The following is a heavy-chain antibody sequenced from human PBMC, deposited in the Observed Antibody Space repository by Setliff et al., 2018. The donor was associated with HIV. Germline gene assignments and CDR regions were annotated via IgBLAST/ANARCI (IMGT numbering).Heavy chain of an antibody. J-gene: IGHJ6*03. D-gene: IGHD6-13*01. CDR2: IIPIFGTT. Sequence: SVKVSCKASGGTFSSYAISWVRRAPGQGPERMGAIIPIFGTTKYAQRFQGRVTITADASTSTAYMELSSLRSEDTAVYYCATNREQLTMTYYYYYMDVWGKGTTVTVSS. CDR1: GGTFSSYA. CDR3: ATNREQLTMTYYYYYMDV. V-gene: IGHV1-69*13.